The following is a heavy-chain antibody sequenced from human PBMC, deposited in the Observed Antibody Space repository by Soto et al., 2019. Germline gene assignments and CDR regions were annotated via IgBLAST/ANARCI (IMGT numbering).Heavy chain of an antibody. CDR1: GLTFIDFY. V-gene: IGHV3-11*01. CDR2: IDPSGTTI. CDR3: AGYCSSSICPEDHYFALEV. J-gene: IGHJ6*02. D-gene: IGHD2-2*01. Sequence: PGGSLRLSCAASGLTFIDFYMSWVRQAPGKGLDWVSYIDPSGTTIVYADSVKGRFTVSRDNAKNSLYLQMDSLRGEDTARYFCAGYCSSSICPEDHYFALEVWGQGTTVTVSS.